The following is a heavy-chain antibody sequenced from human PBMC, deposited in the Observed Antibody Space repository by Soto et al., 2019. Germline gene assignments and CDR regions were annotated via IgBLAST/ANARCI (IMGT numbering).Heavy chain of an antibody. CDR3: ARAGVTPDFFDY. V-gene: IGHV3-53*02. J-gene: IGHJ4*02. CDR1: GFSVRTNY. D-gene: IGHD2-21*02. CDR2: FESGGSI. Sequence: EVQLVETGGGLIQPGGSLRLSCAASGFSVRTNYMSWVRQAPGKGLEWVSVFESGGSIYYADSVKGRFIISRDYAKNTVYIQMNSLRAEDTAVYYCARAGVTPDFFDYWGQGTLVTVSS.